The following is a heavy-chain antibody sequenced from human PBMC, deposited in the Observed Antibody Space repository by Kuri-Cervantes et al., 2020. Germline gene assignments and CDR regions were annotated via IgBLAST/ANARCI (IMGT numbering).Heavy chain of an antibody. J-gene: IGHJ4*02. CDR3: ARGTPFGDFTSMSVRNDY. Sequence: ASVKVSCKASGDTFTSYGISWVRQAPGQGLEWMGWISAYNGDTNYAQKLQGRVTMTTDTSTSTAYLKLRSLISDDTAVYYCARGTPFGDFTSMSVRNDYWGQGTPVTVSS. CDR2: ISAYNGDT. D-gene: IGHD4-17*01. V-gene: IGHV1-18*01. CDR1: GDTFTSYG.